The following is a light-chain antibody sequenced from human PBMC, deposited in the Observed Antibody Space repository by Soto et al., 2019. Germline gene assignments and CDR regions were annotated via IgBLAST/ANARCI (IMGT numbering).Light chain of an antibody. CDR2: DSS. V-gene: IGKV3-11*01. J-gene: IGKJ1*01. CDR3: EQRSSWPRT. CDR1: QSVSSY. Sequence: EIVLTQSPATLSLSPGERATLSCRASQSVSSYLAWYQQKPGQAPRLLIYDSSNRAAGIPARLSGSGSGTDFTLTISSLEPEDFAVYYCEQRSSWPRTFGQGTKVEIK.